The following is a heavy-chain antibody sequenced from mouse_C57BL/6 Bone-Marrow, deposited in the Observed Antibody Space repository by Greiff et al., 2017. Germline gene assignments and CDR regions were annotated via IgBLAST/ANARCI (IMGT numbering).Heavy chain of an antibody. CDR1: GYTFTSYD. CDR3: AGIVTTD. CDR2: IYPRDGST. V-gene: IGHV1-85*01. Sequence: VQLVESGPELVKPGASVKLSCKASGYTFTSYDLNWVKQRPGPGLAWIGWIYPRDGSTKYNEKFKGKATLTVDTASSTAYMELHSLTSEDSAVYFCAGIVTTDWGQGTTLTVSS. D-gene: IGHD2-5*01. J-gene: IGHJ2*01.